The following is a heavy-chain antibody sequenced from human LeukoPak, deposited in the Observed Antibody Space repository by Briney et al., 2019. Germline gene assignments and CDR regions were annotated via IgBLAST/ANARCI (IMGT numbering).Heavy chain of an antibody. CDR1: GGSISSYY. J-gene: IGHJ6*03. CDR2: IYTSGST. CDR3: ASQLWSGYYYYYMDV. D-gene: IGHD3-3*01. V-gene: IGHV4-4*07. Sequence: SDTLSLTCTVSGGSISSYYWSWIRQPAGKGLEWIGRIYTSGSTNYNPSLKSRVTISVDKSKNQFSLKLSSVTAADTAVYYCASQLWSGYYYYYMDVWGKGTTVTVSS.